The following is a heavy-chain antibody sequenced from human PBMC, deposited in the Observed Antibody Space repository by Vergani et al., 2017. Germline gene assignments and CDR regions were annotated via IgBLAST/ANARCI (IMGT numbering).Heavy chain of an antibody. D-gene: IGHD6-6*01. CDR2: IIPILGIA. CDR1: GGTFSSYA. CDR3: ARDMSSIAARPFRAGNYAFDI. V-gene: IGHV1-69*04. J-gene: IGHJ3*02. Sequence: QVQLVQSGAEVKKPGSSVKVSCKASGGTFSSYAISWVRQAPGQGLEWMGRIIPILGIANYAQKFQGRVTITADKSTSTAYMELNSLRAEDTAVYYCARDMSSIAARPFRAGNYAFDIWGQGTMVTVSS.